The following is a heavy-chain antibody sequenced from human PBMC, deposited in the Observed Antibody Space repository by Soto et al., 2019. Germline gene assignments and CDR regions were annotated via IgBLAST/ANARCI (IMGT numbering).Heavy chain of an antibody. CDR2: IIPLFGKA. V-gene: IGHV1-69*06. D-gene: IGHD6-19*01. CDR3: ATAHNSGWHFFDY. J-gene: IGHJ4*02. Sequence: SVKVSCKASGVSFSTLGINWVRQAPGQGLEWMGGIIPLFGKARYAETSQGRVTITADTSTGTAYMEVSSLRSDDTAVFYCATAHNSGWHFFDYWGPGTLVTVSS. CDR1: GVSFSTLG.